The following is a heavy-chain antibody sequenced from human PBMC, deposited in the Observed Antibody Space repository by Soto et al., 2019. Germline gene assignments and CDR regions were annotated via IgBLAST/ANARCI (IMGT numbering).Heavy chain of an antibody. CDR1: GFTFSSYG. D-gene: IGHD6-6*01. CDR3: AKDPGTLGNYYYYYGMDV. J-gene: IGHJ6*02. Sequence: HPGGSLRLSCAASGFTFSSYGMHWVRQAPGKGLEWVAVISYDGSNKYYADSVKGRFTISRDNSKNTLYLQMNSLRAEDTAVYYCAKDPGTLGNYYYYYGMDVWGQGTTVTVSS. V-gene: IGHV3-30*18. CDR2: ISYDGSNK.